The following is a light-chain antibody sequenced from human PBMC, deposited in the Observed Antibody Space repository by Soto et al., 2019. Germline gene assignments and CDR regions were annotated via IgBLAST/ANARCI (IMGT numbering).Light chain of an antibody. CDR1: QSVSSTY. CDR2: GAS. V-gene: IGKV3-20*01. J-gene: IGKJ3*01. CDR3: QLYGSSPLFA. Sequence: IVLTQSPDTLSLTPGGRATLSCRASQSVSSTYLAWFQQKPGQSPRLLISGASSRATGIPERFSGSGSGTDFTLTISRLEPEDFAVYWCQLYGSSPLFAFGPGTKVDI.